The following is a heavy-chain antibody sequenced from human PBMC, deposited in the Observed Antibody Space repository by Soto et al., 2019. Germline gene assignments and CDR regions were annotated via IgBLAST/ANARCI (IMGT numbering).Heavy chain of an antibody. CDR3: ARDLGNTNWFDP. Sequence: PGGSLRLSCAASGFTFSSYSMNWVRQAPGKGLEWVSSISSSSSYIYYADSVKGRFTISRDNAKNSLYLQMNSLRAEDTAVYYCARDLGNTNWFDPWGQGTLVTVSS. CDR1: GFTFSSYS. D-gene: IGHD7-27*01. J-gene: IGHJ5*02. CDR2: ISSSSSYI. V-gene: IGHV3-21*01.